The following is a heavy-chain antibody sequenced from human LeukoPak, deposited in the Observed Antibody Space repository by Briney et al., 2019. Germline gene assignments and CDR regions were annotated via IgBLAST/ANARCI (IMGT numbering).Heavy chain of an antibody. D-gene: IGHD1-26*01. J-gene: IGHJ3*02. CDR3: AVGSRGAFDI. V-gene: IGHV4-39*07. CDR1: GRSISSSSYY. CDR2: IYYSGST. Sequence: PSETLSLTCTVSGRSISSSSYYWGWILHPPGKGLEWIGSIYYSGSTYYNPSLKRRVTISVDTSKNQFSLKLSSVTAADTAVYYCAVGSRGAFDIWGQGTMVTVSS.